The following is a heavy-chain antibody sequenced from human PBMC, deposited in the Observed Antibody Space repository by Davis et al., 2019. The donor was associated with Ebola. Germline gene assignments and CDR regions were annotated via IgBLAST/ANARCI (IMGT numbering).Heavy chain of an antibody. D-gene: IGHD1-26*01. CDR2: IYYSGST. CDR3: ARAYIATTVDY. CDR1: GGSISSGSNY. V-gene: IGHV4-39*01. Sequence: SETLSLTCTVSGGSISSGSNYWAWIRQPPGKGLEWIGSIYYSGSTYNNPSLKSRVTISVDTSKNQFSLKLSSVTAADTAVYYCARAYIATTVDYWGQGTLVTVSS. J-gene: IGHJ4*02.